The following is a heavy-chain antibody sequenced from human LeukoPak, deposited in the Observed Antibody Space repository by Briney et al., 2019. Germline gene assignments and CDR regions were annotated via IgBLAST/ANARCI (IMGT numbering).Heavy chain of an antibody. V-gene: IGHV4-59*01. CDR2: IYYSGSS. D-gene: IGHD3-10*01. Sequence: SETLSLTCTVSGGSISSYYWSWIRQPPGKGLEWIGYIYYSGSSNYNPSLKSRVTISVDTSKNQFSLKLRSMTAADTAVYYCARFRTTFGELNHWGQGTLVTVSS. J-gene: IGHJ5*02. CDR3: ARFRTTFGELNH. CDR1: GGSISSYY.